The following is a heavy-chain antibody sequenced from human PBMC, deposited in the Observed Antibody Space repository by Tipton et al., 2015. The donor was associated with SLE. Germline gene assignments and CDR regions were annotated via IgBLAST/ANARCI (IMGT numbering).Heavy chain of an antibody. D-gene: IGHD3-10*01. J-gene: IGHJ4*02. CDR2: IYTSGST. V-gene: IGHV4-61*02. Sequence: TLSLTCTVSGGSVTNINNYWSWIRQSAGKGLEWIGRIYTSGSTKYNPSLKSRVTISVDTSKNQFSLKLSSVTAADTAVYYCARGLAMVRGDSMDYWGQGTLVTVSS. CDR3: ARGLAMVRGDSMDY. CDR1: GGSVTNINNY.